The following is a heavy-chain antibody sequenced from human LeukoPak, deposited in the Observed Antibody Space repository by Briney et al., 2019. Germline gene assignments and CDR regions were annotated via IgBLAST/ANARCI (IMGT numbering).Heavy chain of an antibody. CDR2: IYSNGST. J-gene: IGHJ4*02. Sequence: PSETLSLTCTVSGGSLSTYYWSWIRQPPGKGLEWIGYIYSNGSTNYNPSLKSRVTISVDTSKNQFSLKLRSLTAADTAVYYCARVQLAYSYGLFDNWGQGSLVTVSS. CDR3: ARVQLAYSYGLFDN. D-gene: IGHD4-11*01. CDR1: GGSLSTYY. V-gene: IGHV4-59*01.